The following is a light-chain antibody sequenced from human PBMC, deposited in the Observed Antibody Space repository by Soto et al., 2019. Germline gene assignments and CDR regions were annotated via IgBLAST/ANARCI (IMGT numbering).Light chain of an antibody. V-gene: IGKV3-20*01. Sequence: EVVLTQSPGTLSLSPGERATLSCRASETVGSNYLAWYQQQPGQAPRLLIFDASSRATGIPDRFSGSGSGTEFSLTISRLEPEDSAVYVGHHDGYGADTFGQGTKLEI. CDR2: DAS. CDR1: ETVGSNY. J-gene: IGKJ2*01. CDR3: HHDGYGADT.